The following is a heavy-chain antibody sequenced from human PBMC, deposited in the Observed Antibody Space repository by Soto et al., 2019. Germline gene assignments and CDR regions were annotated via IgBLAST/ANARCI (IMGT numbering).Heavy chain of an antibody. D-gene: IGHD3-16*01. Sequence: SVKVSCKASGGTFSSYTISCVRQAPGQGLEWMGRIIPILGIANYAQKFQGRVTITADKSTSTAYMELSSLRSEDTAVYYCATRGGTQSYYYYGMDVWGQGTTVTVSS. CDR2: IIPILGIA. J-gene: IGHJ6*02. CDR1: GGTFSSYT. V-gene: IGHV1-69*02. CDR3: ATRGGTQSYYYYGMDV.